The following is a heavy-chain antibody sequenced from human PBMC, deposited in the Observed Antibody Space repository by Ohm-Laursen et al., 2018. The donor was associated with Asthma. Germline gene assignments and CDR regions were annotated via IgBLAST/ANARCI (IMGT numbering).Heavy chain of an antibody. CDR3: AKGSLMYSSGWYVADYFDY. CDR1: GFTFSGSA. Sequence: GSLRLSCTASGFTFSGSAMHWVRQASGNGLEWVGRIRSKANSYATAYAASVKGRFTISRDNSKNTLYLQMNSLRAEDTAVYYCAKGSLMYSSGWYVADYFDYWGQGTLVTVSS. D-gene: IGHD6-19*01. CDR2: IRSKANSYAT. J-gene: IGHJ4*02. V-gene: IGHV3-73*01.